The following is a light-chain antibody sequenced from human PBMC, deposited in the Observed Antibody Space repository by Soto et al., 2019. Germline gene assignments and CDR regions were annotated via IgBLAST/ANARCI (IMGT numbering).Light chain of an antibody. V-gene: IGKV1-33*01. Sequence: DIQMTQSPSSLSASVEDRVTITCQASHDISNYLNWYQQKPGKAPKLLIYDASNLETGVPSRFSGSGSGTDFTFTISSLQPEDIATYYCQQYENFPLTFGGGTKVEIK. CDR1: HDISNY. CDR3: QQYENFPLT. CDR2: DAS. J-gene: IGKJ4*01.